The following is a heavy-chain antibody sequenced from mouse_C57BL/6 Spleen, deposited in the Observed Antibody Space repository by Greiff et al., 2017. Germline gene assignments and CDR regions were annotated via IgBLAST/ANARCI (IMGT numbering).Heavy chain of an antibody. D-gene: IGHD1-1*01. V-gene: IGHV1-18*01. CDR3: ARSYYYGSSYTSLFDY. CDR1: GYTFTDYN. CDR2: INPNNGGT. J-gene: IGHJ2*01. Sequence: EVQLQQSGPELVKPGASVKIPCKASGYTFTDYNMDWVKQSHGKSLEWIGDINPNNGGTIYNQKFKGKATLTVDKSSSTAYMELRSLTSEDTAVYYCARSYYYGSSYTSLFDYWGQGTTLTVSS.